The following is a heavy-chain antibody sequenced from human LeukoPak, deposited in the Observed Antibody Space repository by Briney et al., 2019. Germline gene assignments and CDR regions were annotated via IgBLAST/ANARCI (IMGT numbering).Heavy chain of an antibody. V-gene: IGHV4-4*07. CDR2: ISTSGRT. D-gene: IGHD3-10*01. Sequence: SETLSLTCTVSGGSTSGYYWSWIRQPAGKGLEWIGRISTSGRTNYNPSLKSRVTMSVDTSKNQFSLKLTSVTAADTAVYYCARAYYYGSGSYGLDYWGQGTLVTVSS. CDR1: GGSTSGYY. CDR3: ARAYYYGSGSYGLDY. J-gene: IGHJ4*02.